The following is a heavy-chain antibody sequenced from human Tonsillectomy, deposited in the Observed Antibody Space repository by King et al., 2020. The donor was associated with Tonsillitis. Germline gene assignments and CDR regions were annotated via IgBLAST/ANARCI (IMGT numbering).Heavy chain of an antibody. CDR2: ISAGGGGT. CDR1: GLTLSSYS. CDR3: AKHYIDPKAPRFES. V-gene: IGHV3-23*04. D-gene: IGHD2-15*01. Sequence: VQLVESGGGLVQPGGSLRLSCAASGLTLSSYSMHWVRQGLGKGLEFISAISAGGGGTSYADSVKGRFTISRDDSENTLYLQMNSLRAEDTAIYYCAKHYIDPKAPRFESWGQGTLVTVSS. J-gene: IGHJ4*02.